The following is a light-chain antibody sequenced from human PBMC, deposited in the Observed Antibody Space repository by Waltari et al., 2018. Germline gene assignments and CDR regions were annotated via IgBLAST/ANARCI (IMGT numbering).Light chain of an antibody. CDR1: RPISRY. V-gene: IGKV1-39*01. Sequence: DIQMTQSPSSLSASVGDRVPITCRASRPISRYLNWYQHKPGKAPKLLIHAASNLQSGVPSRFSGSGSGTEFTLTISSLEPEDFATYFCQQSYNTLYTFGQGTNLEI. CDR2: AAS. J-gene: IGKJ2*01. CDR3: QQSYNTLYT.